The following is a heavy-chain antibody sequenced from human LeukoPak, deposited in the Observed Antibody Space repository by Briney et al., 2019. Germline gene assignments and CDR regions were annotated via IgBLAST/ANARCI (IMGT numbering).Heavy chain of an antibody. CDR1: GFTFSSYN. CDR3: ARTRYSSGWYPRYLDY. D-gene: IGHD6-19*01. V-gene: IGHV3-48*04. J-gene: IGHJ4*02. Sequence: PGGSLRLSCAASGFTFSSYNMNWVRQAPGKGLEWVSYISSSGSTIYYADSVKGRFTISRDNAKNSLYLQMNSLRAEDTAVYYCARTRYSSGWYPRYLDYWGQGTLVTVSS. CDR2: ISSSGSTI.